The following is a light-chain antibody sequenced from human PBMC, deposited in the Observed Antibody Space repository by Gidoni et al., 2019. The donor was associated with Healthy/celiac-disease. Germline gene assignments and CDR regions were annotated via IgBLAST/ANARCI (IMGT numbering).Light chain of an antibody. V-gene: IGKV1-33*01. J-gene: IGKJ2*01. CDR3: QQYDNLHT. Sequence: DIQMTQSPFSLSASVGDRVNITCQASQDISNYLNWYQQKPGKAPKLLIYDASNLETGVPSRFSGSGAGTDFTFTISSLQPEDIATYYCQQYDNLHTFGQGTKLEIK. CDR2: DAS. CDR1: QDISNY.